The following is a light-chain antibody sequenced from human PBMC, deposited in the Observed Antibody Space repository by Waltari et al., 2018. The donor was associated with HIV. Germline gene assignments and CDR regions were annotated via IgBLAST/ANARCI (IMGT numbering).Light chain of an antibody. Sequence: QSALTQPASVSGSPGQSITISCTGTSSDVGGYNYVSWYQRHPGKAPKLMMSEVSSRPSGVSNRFSGSKSGNTASLTISGLQAEDEADYYCSSYTSNNTVIFGGGTKVTVL. CDR2: EVS. V-gene: IGLV2-14*01. CDR3: SSYTSNNTVI. J-gene: IGLJ2*01. CDR1: SSDVGGYNY.